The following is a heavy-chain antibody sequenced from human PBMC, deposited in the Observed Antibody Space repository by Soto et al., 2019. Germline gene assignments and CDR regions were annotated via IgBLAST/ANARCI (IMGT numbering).Heavy chain of an antibody. Sequence: EVQLLESGGGLVQPGGSLRLSCAASGFTFSNYAMTWVRQAPGKGLEWVSAISGSGGSTYYADSVKGRFTISRDNSKKILYLQMRSLRAEDTAVYYCAKTTYFDFWSAWDVWGQGTTVTVSS. CDR1: GFTFSNYA. J-gene: IGHJ6*02. CDR3: AKTTYFDFWSAWDV. V-gene: IGHV3-23*01. D-gene: IGHD3-3*01. CDR2: ISGSGGST.